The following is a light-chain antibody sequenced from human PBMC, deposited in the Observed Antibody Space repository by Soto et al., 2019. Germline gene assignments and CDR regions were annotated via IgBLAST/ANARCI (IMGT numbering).Light chain of an antibody. CDR1: QSVSSNY. V-gene: IGKV3-20*01. CDR2: SAS. J-gene: IGKJ4*01. CDR3: QQYGGSPRVT. Sequence: EIVLTQSPGTLSLSPGERVTLSCRASQSVSSNYLAWYQQKPGQAPRLLIYSASSRATGIPDRFSGSGSGTDFILTINRLEPEDFEVYYCQQYGGSPRVTFGGGTKVEIK.